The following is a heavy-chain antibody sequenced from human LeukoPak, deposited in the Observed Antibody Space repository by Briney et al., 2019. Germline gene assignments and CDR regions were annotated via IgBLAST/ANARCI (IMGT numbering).Heavy chain of an antibody. Sequence: GGSLRLSCAASGFTFSSYSMNWVRQAPGKGLEWVSSISSSSSYIYYADPVKGRFTISRDNAKNSLYLQMNSLRAKDTAVYYCARDPSYYDILTGYCTGGDWGQGTLVTVSS. V-gene: IGHV3-21*01. J-gene: IGHJ4*02. D-gene: IGHD3-9*01. CDR3: ARDPSYYDILTGYCTGGD. CDR2: ISSSSSYI. CDR1: GFTFSSYS.